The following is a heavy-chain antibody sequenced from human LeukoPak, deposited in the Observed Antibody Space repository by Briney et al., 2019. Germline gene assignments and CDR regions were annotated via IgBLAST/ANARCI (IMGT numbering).Heavy chain of an antibody. CDR2: ISGSGSTI. J-gene: IGHJ4*02. CDR3: VRDPPIYSSNLEEGPYYFDY. D-gene: IGHD6-13*01. V-gene: IGHV3-48*03. Sequence: PGGSLRLSCAASGFTFSSYEMNWVRQAPGKGLEWVSYISGSGSTIYYADSVEGRFTISRDNAKNSLYLQMNSLRAEDTVVYYCVRDPPIYSSNLEEGPYYFDYWGQGTLVTVSS. CDR1: GFTFSSYE.